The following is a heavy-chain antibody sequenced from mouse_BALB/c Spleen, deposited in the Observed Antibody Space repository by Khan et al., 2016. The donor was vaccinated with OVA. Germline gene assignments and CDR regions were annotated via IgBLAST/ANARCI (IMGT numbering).Heavy chain of an antibody. D-gene: IGHD1-1*01. CDR3: ARRGLRWDFDY. Sequence: QVQLKQSGAELAKPGASVKMSCKASGYTFINYWILWVKQRPGQGLEWIGSINPSTGYTEYHQNFKDKATLTADKSSSTAYMQLSSLTSEDSAVDYCARRGLRWDFDYWGQGTTLTVSS. CDR2: INPSTGYT. CDR1: GYTFINYW. J-gene: IGHJ2*01. V-gene: IGHV1-7*01.